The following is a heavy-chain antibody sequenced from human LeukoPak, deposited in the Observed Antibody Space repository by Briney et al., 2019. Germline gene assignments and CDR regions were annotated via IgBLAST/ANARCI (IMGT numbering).Heavy chain of an antibody. CDR1: GGSFSGYY. CDR2: INHSGST. D-gene: IGHD6-25*01. Sequence: SETLSLTCAVYGGSFSGYYWSWIRQPPGKGLEWIGEINHSGSTNYNPSLKSRVTISVDTSKNQFSLKLSSVTAADTAVYYCAREAVRPPLDYWGQGTLVTVSS. CDR3: AREAVRPPLDY. J-gene: IGHJ4*02. V-gene: IGHV4-34*01.